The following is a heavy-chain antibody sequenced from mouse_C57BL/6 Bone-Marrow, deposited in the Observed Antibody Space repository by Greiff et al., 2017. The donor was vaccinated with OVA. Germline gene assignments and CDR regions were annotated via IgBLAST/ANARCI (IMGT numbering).Heavy chain of an antibody. Sequence: VQLQQSGAELARPGASVKLSCKASGYTFTSYGISWVKQRTGQGLEWIGEIYPRSGNTYYNEKFKGKATLTADKSSSTAYMELRSLTSEDSAVYFWASSSGRSVVAPYWYFDVWGTGTTVTVSS. CDR1: GYTFTSYG. D-gene: IGHD1-1*01. V-gene: IGHV1-81*01. J-gene: IGHJ1*03. CDR2: IYPRSGNT. CDR3: ASSSGRSVVAPYWYFDV.